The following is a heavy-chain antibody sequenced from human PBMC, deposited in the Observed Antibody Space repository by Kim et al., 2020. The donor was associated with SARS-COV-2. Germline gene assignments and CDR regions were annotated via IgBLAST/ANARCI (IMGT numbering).Heavy chain of an antibody. CDR1: GYTFTSYG. J-gene: IGHJ6*02. CDR3: ASSIHPYYYYGMDV. CDR2: ISAYNGNT. V-gene: IGHV1-18*01. Sequence: ASVKVSCKASGYTFTSYGISWVRQAPGQGLEWMGWISAYNGNTNYAQKLQGRVTMTTDTSTSTAYMELRSLRSDDTAVYYYASSIHPYYYYGMDVWGQGTTVTVSS.